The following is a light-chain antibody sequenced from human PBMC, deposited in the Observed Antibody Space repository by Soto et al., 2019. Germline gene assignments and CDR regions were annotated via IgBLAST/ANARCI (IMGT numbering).Light chain of an antibody. V-gene: IGKV2-28*01. Sequence: DIVMTQSPLSLPVTPGEPASISCRSSQSLLHSNGYNYLDWYLQKPGQSPQLLIYLGSNRASGVPDRLSGTGSGRDFTLKISRVEAEDVGVYYCMQALQTPTFGQGTKVEIK. CDR1: QSLLHSNGYNY. CDR3: MQALQTPT. J-gene: IGKJ1*01. CDR2: LGS.